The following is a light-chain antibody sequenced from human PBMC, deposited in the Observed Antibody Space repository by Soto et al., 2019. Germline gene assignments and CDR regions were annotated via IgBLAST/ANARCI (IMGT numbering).Light chain of an antibody. CDR1: SSDIGDYNY. J-gene: IGLJ3*02. Sequence: QSALTQPASVSGSPGQSITISCTGTSSDIGDYNYVSWYQQHPGQAPKLMIYEVSNRPSGVSNRFSGSKSGKTASLTISGLRAEDEADYYCSSLTSSSSWVFGGGTKLTVL. V-gene: IGLV2-14*01. CDR3: SSLTSSSSWV. CDR2: EVS.